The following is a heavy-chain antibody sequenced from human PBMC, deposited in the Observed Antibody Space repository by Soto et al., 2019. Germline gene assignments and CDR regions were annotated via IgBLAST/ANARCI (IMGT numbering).Heavy chain of an antibody. CDR3: ASQVVVPAYYGMDV. CDR2: ISNIGTYT. CDR1: GFTFSDYY. V-gene: IGHV3-11*06. Sequence: GGSLGLSCAASGFTFSDYYMNWIRQAPGKGLEWVSYISNIGTYTNYADSVKGRFTVSRDNAKNSLYLQMNSLRAEDTAVYYCASQVVVPAYYGMDVWGQGTTVTVSS. D-gene: IGHD2-2*01. J-gene: IGHJ6*02.